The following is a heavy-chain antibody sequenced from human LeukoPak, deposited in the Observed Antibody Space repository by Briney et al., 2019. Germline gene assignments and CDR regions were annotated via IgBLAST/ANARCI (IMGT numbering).Heavy chain of an antibody. V-gene: IGHV3-48*01. J-gene: IGHJ4*02. D-gene: IGHD3-16*02. CDR1: GFTFSSYS. Sequence: GGSLRLSCAASGFTFSSYSMNWVRQAPGKGPEWVSYISSSSSTIYYADSVKGRFTISRDNAKNSLYLQMNSLRAEDTAVYYCAREQLFNTLNYDYVWGSYRMMYYFDYWGQGTLVTVSS. CDR3: AREQLFNTLNYDYVWGSYRMMYYFDY. CDR2: ISSSSSTI.